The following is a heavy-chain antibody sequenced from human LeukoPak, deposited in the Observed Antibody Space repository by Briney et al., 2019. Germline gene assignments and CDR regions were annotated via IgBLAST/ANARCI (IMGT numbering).Heavy chain of an antibody. CDR2: IYYSGST. D-gene: IGHD3-10*01. J-gene: IGHJ3*02. CDR1: GGSLSSGDYY. Sequence: SETLSLTCTVSGGSLSSGDYYWSWIRQPPGKGLEWIGYIYYSGSTYYNPSLKSRVTISVDTSKNQFSLKLSSVTAADTAVYYCARSVRGLLWFGEPTPLDAFDIWGQGTMVTVSS. CDR3: ARSVRGLLWFGEPTPLDAFDI. V-gene: IGHV4-30-4*01.